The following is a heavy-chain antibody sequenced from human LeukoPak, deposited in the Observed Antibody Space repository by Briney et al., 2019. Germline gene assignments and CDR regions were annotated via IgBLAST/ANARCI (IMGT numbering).Heavy chain of an antibody. CDR3: ARAVAGWYYFDY. Sequence: SETLSLTCTVSGGSISSYYWSWIRQPPGRGLEWIGYIYYSGSTNYNPSLKSRVTISVDTSKNQFSLKLSSVTAADTAVYYCARAVAGWYYFDYWGQGTLVTVSS. CDR2: IYYSGST. V-gene: IGHV4-59*01. D-gene: IGHD6-19*01. CDR1: GGSISSYY. J-gene: IGHJ4*02.